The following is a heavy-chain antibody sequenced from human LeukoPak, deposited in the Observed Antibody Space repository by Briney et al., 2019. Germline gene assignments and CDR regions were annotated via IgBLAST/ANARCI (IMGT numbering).Heavy chain of an antibody. CDR2: ISYDGSNK. CDR3: AKDLDY. V-gene: IGHV3-30*18. J-gene: IGHJ4*02. CDR1: GFTFSSYG. Sequence: GGSLRLSCAASGFTFSSYGMHWVRQAPGKGLEWVAVISYDGSNKYYADSVKGRFTISRGNSKNTLYLQMNSLRAEDTAVYYCAKDLDYWGQGTLVTVSS.